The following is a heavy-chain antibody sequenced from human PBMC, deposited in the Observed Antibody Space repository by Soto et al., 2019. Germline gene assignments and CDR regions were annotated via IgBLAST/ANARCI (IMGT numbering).Heavy chain of an antibody. CDR3: AGEGDVVATNIDY. J-gene: IGHJ4*02. CDR1: GYTFTNYG. CDR2: INAYNGNT. Sequence: ASVKVSCKASGYTFTNYGITWVRQAPGQGLEWLGWINAYNGNTKYAQKLQGRVTMTTDTSTTTAYMELRSLRSDDTAVYFCAGEGDVVATNIDYWGQGTLVTVSS. V-gene: IGHV1-18*01. D-gene: IGHD5-12*01.